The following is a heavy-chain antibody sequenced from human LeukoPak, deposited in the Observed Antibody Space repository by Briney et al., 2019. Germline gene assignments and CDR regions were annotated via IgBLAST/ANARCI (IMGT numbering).Heavy chain of an antibody. J-gene: IGHJ4*02. CDR3: ARGVMVRGVSNDY. CDR2: INHSGST. V-gene: IGHV4-34*01. D-gene: IGHD3-10*01. Sequence: SETLSLTCAVYGGSFSGYYWSWIRQPPGKGLEWIGEINHSGSTNYNPSLKSRVTISVDTSKNQFSLKLSSVTAADTAVYYCARGVMVRGVSNDYWGQGTLVTVSS. CDR1: GGSFSGYY.